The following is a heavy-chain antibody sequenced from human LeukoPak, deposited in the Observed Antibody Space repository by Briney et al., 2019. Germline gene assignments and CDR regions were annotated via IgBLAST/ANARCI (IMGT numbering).Heavy chain of an antibody. D-gene: IGHD2-2*01. J-gene: IGHJ4*02. CDR2: IKQDESEK. Sequence: GGSLRLSCSASGFTFNNYWMSWVRQAPGKGLEWVANIKQDESEKYYVDSVKGRFTISRDNAKSSLYLQMNSLRAEDTAVYYCARALDSSSSRYQAFEEWGQGTLVTVSS. V-gene: IGHV3-7*01. CDR3: ARALDSSSSRYQAFEE. CDR1: GFTFNNYW.